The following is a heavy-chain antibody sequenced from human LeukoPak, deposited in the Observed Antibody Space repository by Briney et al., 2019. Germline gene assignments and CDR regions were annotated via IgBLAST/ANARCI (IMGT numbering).Heavy chain of an antibody. V-gene: IGHV1-2*02. D-gene: IGHD6-13*01. Sequence: GASVKVSCKTSGYTFTGYYMHWVRQAPGQGLEWMGWINPNSGGTNYAQKFQGRVTMTRDTSISTAYMELSRLRSDDTAVYYCARDPLAAAGTLGIHYYYYMDVWGKGTTVTVSS. CDR1: GYTFTGYY. J-gene: IGHJ6*03. CDR2: INPNSGGT. CDR3: ARDPLAAAGTLGIHYYYYMDV.